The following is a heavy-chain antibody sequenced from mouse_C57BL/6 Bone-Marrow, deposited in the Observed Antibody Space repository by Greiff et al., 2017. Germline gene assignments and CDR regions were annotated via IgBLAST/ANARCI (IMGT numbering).Heavy chain of an antibody. V-gene: IGHV5-12*01. Sequence: EVQGVESGGGLVQPGGSLKLSCAASGFTFSDYYMYWVRQTPEKRLEWVAYISNGGGSTYYPDTVKGRFTISRDNAKNTLYLQMSRLKSEDTAKYYCARRTGTLYYSDYWGQGTTLTVSS. CDR1: GFTFSDYY. D-gene: IGHD4-1*01. CDR2: ISNGGGST. J-gene: IGHJ2*01. CDR3: ARRTGTLYYSDY.